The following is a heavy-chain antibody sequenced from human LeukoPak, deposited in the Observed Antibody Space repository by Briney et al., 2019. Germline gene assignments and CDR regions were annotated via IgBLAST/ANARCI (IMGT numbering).Heavy chain of an antibody. CDR3: ARYSTYYDFWSGYSNNWFDP. J-gene: IGHJ5*02. CDR2: INHSGST. D-gene: IGHD3-3*01. V-gene: IGHV4-34*01. Sequence: ETLSLTCAVYGGSFSGYYWSWIRQPPGKGLEWIGEINHSGSTNYNPSLKSRVTISVDTSKNQFSLKLSSVTAADTAVYYCARYSTYYDFWSGYSNNWFDPWGQGTLVTVSS. CDR1: GGSFSGYY.